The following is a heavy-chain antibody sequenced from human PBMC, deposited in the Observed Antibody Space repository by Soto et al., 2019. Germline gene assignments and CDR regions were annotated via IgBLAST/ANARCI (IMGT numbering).Heavy chain of an antibody. CDR3: ARSQGGSSSLDIYYYYYYGMDV. CDR1: GGTXXSXX. Sequence: PGGTXXSXXISWVRQAPGQGLEWMGGIIPIFGTAKYAQKFQGRVTITADESTSTGYMELSSLRSEDTAVYYCARSQGGSSSLDIYYYYYYGMDVWGQGTTVTVSS. J-gene: IGHJ6*02. V-gene: IGHV1-69*01. D-gene: IGHD2-15*01. CDR2: IIPIFGTA.